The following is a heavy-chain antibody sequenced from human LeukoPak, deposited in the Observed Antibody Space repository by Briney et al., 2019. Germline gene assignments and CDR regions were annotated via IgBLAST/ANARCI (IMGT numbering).Heavy chain of an antibody. Sequence: SETLSLTCAVSGVSFNDYYWSWVRQTPGRGLEWIGEINHSGYTNDSPSLKSRVTLSIDTSRKQFSLNLRSVTVADTDIYYCTRMTTGHDYWGQGTLVTVSS. CDR1: GVSFNDYY. D-gene: IGHD4-17*01. V-gene: IGHV4-34*01. J-gene: IGHJ4*02. CDR2: INHSGYT. CDR3: TRMTTGHDY.